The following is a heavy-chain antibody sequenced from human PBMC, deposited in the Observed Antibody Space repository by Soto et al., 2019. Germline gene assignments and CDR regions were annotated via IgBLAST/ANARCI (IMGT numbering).Heavy chain of an antibody. V-gene: IGHV4-39*01. Sequence: QLQLQESGPGLVKPSETLSLTCSVYGGAITIDNYYWGWIRQPPGKALEWIATIYYTGPTYYSPPPKTRATISMATSKNQFSLRLTPVPAADTAVYYCASIFGSFDEHFADCGQGVLVTVSS. CDR1: GGAITIDNYY. CDR3: ASIFGSFDEHFAD. J-gene: IGHJ4*02. D-gene: IGHD2-15*01. CDR2: IYYTGPT.